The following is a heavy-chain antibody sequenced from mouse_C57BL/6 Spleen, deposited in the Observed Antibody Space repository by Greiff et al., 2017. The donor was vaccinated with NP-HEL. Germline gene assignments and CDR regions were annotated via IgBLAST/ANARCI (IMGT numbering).Heavy chain of an antibody. CDR2: IRSKSNNYAT. D-gene: IGHD5-1-1*01. V-gene: IGHV10-1*01. Sequence: EVQLQESGGGLVQPKGSLKLSCAASGFSFNTYAMNWVRQAPGKGLEWVARIRSKSNNYATYYADSVKARFTISRDDSESMLYLQMNNFKTEDTAMYYCVTNKDAWFAYWGQGTLVTVSA. CDR3: VTNKDAWFAY. J-gene: IGHJ3*01. CDR1: GFSFNTYA.